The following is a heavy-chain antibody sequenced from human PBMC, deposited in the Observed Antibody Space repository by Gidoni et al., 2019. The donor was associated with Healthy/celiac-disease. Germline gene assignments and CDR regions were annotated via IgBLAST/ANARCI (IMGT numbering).Heavy chain of an antibody. CDR3: TTDPRSSWYFVD. Sequence: EVQLVESGGGLAKPGGSLRLSCAAAGFTFRNAWMCWVRPAPGKGLEWVGRIKSKTDGGTTEYAAPVKGRFTISRDDSKNTLYLQMNSLKTEDTAVYYCTTDPRSSWYFVDWGQGTLVTVSS. CDR2: IKSKTDGGTT. V-gene: IGHV3-15*01. D-gene: IGHD6-13*01. J-gene: IGHJ4*02. CDR1: GFTFRNAW.